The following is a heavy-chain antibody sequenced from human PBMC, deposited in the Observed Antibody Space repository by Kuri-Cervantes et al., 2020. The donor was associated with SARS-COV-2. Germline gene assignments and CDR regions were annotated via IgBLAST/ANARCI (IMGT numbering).Heavy chain of an antibody. CDR1: GGSISSYY. J-gene: IGHJ5*02. CDR2: IYYSGST. CDR3: ARSSAAAGPYNWFDP. D-gene: IGHD6-13*01. Sequence: SETLSLTCTVSGGSISSYYWSWIRQPPGKGLEWIGSIYYSGSTYYNPSLKSRVTISVDTSKNQFSLKLSSVTAADTAVYYCARSSAAAGPYNWFDPWGQGTLVTVSS. V-gene: IGHV4-59*05.